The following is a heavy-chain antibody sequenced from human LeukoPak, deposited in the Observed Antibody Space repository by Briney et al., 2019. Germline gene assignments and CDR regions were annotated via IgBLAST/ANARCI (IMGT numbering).Heavy chain of an antibody. D-gene: IGHD5-12*01. CDR3: ARTTEGYAGGPGYSYYYYMDV. V-gene: IGHV4-61*01. CDR2: IHYSGST. CDR1: GGSISSSSYY. J-gene: IGHJ6*03. Sequence: PSETLSLTCTVSGGSISSSSYYWSWIRQPPGKGLEWIGYIHYSGSTHYNPSLKSRVTISVDTSKNQVSLKLRSVTAADTAVYYCARTTEGYAGGPGYSYYYYMDVWGKGTTVTISS.